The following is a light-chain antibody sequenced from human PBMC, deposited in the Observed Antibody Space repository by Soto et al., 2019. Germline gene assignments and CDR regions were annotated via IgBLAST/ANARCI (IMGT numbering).Light chain of an antibody. CDR3: AAWDDSLNVYV. CDR1: YSNIGSRP. CDR2: SNN. Sequence: QSVLTQPPSXXXXXXXXXXXXCSGSYSNIGSRPVNWYQQFPGTAPKLLIYSNNQRPSGVPDRFSGSKSGTSASLAISGLQSEDEADYYCAAWDDSLNVYVFGTGTKLTVL. J-gene: IGLJ1*01. V-gene: IGLV1-44*01.